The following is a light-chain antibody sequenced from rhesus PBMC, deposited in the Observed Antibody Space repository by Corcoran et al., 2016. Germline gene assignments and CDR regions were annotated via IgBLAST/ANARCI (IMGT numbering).Light chain of an antibody. CDR2: DAS. J-gene: IGKJ3*01. CDR1: KGISRY. V-gene: IGKV1-28*03. Sequence: DIQMTQSPSSLSASVGDTVTITCRASKGISRYLNWFQQQPGKAPKLLIYDASSLESGVPSRFSGLGSGTDFTLTISSLQPEDFAAYYCLQHNSYPFTFGPGTKLDIE. CDR3: LQHNSYPFT.